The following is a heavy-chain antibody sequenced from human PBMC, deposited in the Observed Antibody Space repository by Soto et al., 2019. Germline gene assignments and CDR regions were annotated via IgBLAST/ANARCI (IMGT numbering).Heavy chain of an antibody. V-gene: IGHV3-49*03. J-gene: IGHJ6*02. CDR3: TRETGTFYYYYGMDV. Sequence: GGSLRLSCTASGFTFGDCAMSWFRQAPGKGLEWVGFIRSKAYGGTTEYAASVKGRFTISRDDSKSIAYLQMNSLKTEDTAVYYCTRETGTFYYYYGMDVWGQGTTVTVSS. CDR2: IRSKAYGGTT. D-gene: IGHD1-1*01. CDR1: GFTFGDCA.